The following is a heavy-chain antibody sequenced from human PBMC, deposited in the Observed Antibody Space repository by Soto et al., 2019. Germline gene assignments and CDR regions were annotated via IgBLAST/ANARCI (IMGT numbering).Heavy chain of an antibody. V-gene: IGHV4-34*01. CDR2: INHSGRT. Sequence: QVQLQQWGAGLLKPSETLSLTRAVYGGSFSGYYWSWIRQPPGKGLEWIGQINHSGRTNYNPSLKSRVTISVDTSQNQFSLKLSSVTAADTAVYYCARSPMGLLFRYYFDYWGQGTLVTVSS. CDR1: GGSFSGYY. CDR3: ARSPMGLLFRYYFDY. D-gene: IGHD2-21*02. J-gene: IGHJ4*02.